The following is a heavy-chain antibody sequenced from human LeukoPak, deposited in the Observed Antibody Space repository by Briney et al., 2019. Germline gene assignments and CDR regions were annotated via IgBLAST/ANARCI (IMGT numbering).Heavy chain of an antibody. CDR2: IYYSGST. CDR3: ARHGRDGYNFDY. CDR1: GGSISSYY. V-gene: IGHV4-59*08. Sequence: SETLSLTCTVSGGSISSYYWSWIRQPPGKGLEWIGYIYYSGSTNYNPSLKSRVTISVDTSKNQFSLKLSSVTAADTAVYYCARHGRDGYNFDYWGQGTLVTVSS. D-gene: IGHD5-24*01. J-gene: IGHJ4*02.